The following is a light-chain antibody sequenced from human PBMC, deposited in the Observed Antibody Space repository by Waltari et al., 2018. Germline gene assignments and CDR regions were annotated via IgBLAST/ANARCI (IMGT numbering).Light chain of an antibody. J-gene: IGKJ1*01. V-gene: IGKV3-20*01. CDR3: QKYGTLPAT. Sequence: IMLTQSPCTLSLSPGESATLSCRASQSISKYLAWYQQKPGQAPRLLIYDAASRATGIPDRFSGSGSGTDFSLTISRLEPEDSAVYYCQKYGTLPATFGQGTKVEIK. CDR2: DAA. CDR1: QSISKY.